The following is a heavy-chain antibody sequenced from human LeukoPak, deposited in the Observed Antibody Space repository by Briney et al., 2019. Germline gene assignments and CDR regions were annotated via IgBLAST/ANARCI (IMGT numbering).Heavy chain of an antibody. CDR1: GGSISSYC. J-gene: IGHJ4*02. CDR2: IYYSGST. V-gene: IGHV4-59*01. D-gene: IGHD1-26*01. CDR3: ARTSGSYYILPPDY. Sequence: PSETLSLTCTVSGGSISSYCWSWIRQPPGKGLEWIGYIYYSGSTNYNPSLKSRVTISVDTSKNQFSLKLSSVTAADTAVYYCARTSGSYYILPPDYWGQGTLVTVSS.